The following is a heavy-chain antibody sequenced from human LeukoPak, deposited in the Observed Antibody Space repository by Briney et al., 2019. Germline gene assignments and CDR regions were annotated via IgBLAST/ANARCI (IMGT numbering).Heavy chain of an antibody. J-gene: IGHJ4*02. CDR3: AKDLGYSGYAGDY. V-gene: IGHV3-23*01. CDR2: ISGSGGST. D-gene: IGHD5-12*01. Sequence: GGSLRLSCAASGFTFSSYAMSWVRQAPGKGLEWVSAISGSGGSTYYADSVKGRFTISRDNSKNTLYLQTNSLRAEDTAVYYCAKDLGYSGYAGDYWGQGTLVTVSS. CDR1: GFTFSSYA.